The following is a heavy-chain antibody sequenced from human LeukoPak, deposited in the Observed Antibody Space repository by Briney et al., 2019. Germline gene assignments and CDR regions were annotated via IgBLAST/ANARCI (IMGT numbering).Heavy chain of an antibody. J-gene: IGHJ3*02. Sequence: PGGSLRLSCAASGFTFSSYSMNWVRQAPGKGLEWVSSISSSSSYIYYADSVKGRFTISRDNAKNSLYLQMNSLRAEDTAVYYCARSSSGWYGDDAFDIWGQGTMVTVSS. D-gene: IGHD6-19*01. CDR2: ISSSSSYI. V-gene: IGHV3-21*01. CDR3: ARSSSGWYGDDAFDI. CDR1: GFTFSSYS.